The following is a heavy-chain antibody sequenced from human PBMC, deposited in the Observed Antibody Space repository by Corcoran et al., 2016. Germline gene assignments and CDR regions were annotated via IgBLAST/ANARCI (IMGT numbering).Heavy chain of an antibody. J-gene: IGHJ6*02. CDR3: VVFDFWSGYYESSGMDV. CDR1: GYTFTSYD. D-gene: IGHD3-3*01. CDR2: MNPNSGNT. V-gene: IGHV1-8*01. Sequence: QVQLVQSGAEVKKPGASVKVSCKASGYTFTSYDINWVRQATGQGLEWMGWMNPNSGNTGYAQKFQGRVTMTRNTSLSTAYMEMSSLRSEDTAVYYCVVFDFWSGYYESSGMDVWGQGTTVTVSS.